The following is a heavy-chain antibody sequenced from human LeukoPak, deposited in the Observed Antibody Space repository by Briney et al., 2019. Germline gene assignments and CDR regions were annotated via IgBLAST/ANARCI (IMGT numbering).Heavy chain of an antibody. CDR1: GCTFSRYW. D-gene: IGHD1-26*01. CDR2: INSDGSRK. J-gene: IGHJ4*02. CDR3: ARGSSGSYYGNDD. Sequence: GGSLTLSCPDSGCTFSRYWMHWVRQAPGKGLEWISRINSDGSRKSYADSVKGRFTISRDNAKNTLYLQMNSLRAEDTAVYYCARGSSGSYYGNDDWGQGTLVTVSS. V-gene: IGHV3-74*01.